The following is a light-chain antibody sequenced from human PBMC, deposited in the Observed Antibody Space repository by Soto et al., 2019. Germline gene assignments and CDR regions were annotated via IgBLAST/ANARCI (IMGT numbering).Light chain of an antibody. CDR3: QQFKSGTWT. V-gene: IGKV1-5*01. Sequence: DIQMTQSPSTLSASVGDRVTITWRASQNIERWLAWYQQTPGKAPKLLLYDVSSLESGVPSRFSGSGSGTEFILTINGLQPDDFATYFCQQFKSGTWTFGQGTKV. CDR2: DVS. CDR1: QNIERW. J-gene: IGKJ1*01.